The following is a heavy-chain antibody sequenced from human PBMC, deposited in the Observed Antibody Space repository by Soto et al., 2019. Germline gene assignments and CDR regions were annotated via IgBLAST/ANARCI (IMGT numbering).Heavy chain of an antibody. CDR3: ATRPLLPGAP. D-gene: IGHD3-22*01. V-gene: IGHV3-53*01. Sequence: EVQLVESGGGLIQPGGSLRLSCAASGFTFSSNDMNWVRQAPGKGLEWVSLIYSGGSTYYADPVKGRFTISRDNSKNTLYLQMSSQRAEDTAVYYCATRPLLPGAPWGQGTMVTVSS. CDR2: IYSGGST. CDR1: GFTFSSND. J-gene: IGHJ3*01.